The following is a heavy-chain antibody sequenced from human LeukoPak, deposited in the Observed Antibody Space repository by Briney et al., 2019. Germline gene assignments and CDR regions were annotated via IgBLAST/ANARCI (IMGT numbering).Heavy chain of an antibody. J-gene: IGHJ4*02. CDR1: GGTFSSYA. D-gene: IGHD6-19*01. V-gene: IGHV1-69*05. CDR2: IIPIFGTA. Sequence: GSSVKVSCKASGGTFSSYAISWVRQAPGQGLEWMGRIIPIFGTANYAQKFQGRVTITTDESTSTAYMELSSLRSEDTAVYYCARDSRSSGSRESFYYFDYWGQGTLVTVSS. CDR3: ARDSRSSGSRESFYYFDY.